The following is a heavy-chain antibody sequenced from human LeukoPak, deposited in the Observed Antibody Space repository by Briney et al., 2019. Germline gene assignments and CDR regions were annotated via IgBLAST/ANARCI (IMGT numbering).Heavy chain of an antibody. V-gene: IGHV5-51*01. CDR3: ARQIYYYDISGFDY. CDR2: IYSGDSDT. D-gene: IGHD3-22*01. Sequence: GESLEISCKGSGYSFTSYWIGWVRQMPGKGLDWMGIIYSGDSDTRYSPSFQGQVTISADKSISTAYLQWSSLKASDTAMYYCARQIYYYDISGFDYWGQGTLVTVSS. J-gene: IGHJ4*02. CDR1: GYSFTSYW.